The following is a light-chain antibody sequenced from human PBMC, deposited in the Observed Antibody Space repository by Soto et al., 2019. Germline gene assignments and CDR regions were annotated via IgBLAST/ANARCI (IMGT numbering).Light chain of an antibody. J-gene: IGLJ2*01. CDR2: LNN. CDR1: SSNIGSNA. CDR3: ATWDDSLNGPV. Sequence: QSVLTQPPSASGTPGQRVTISCSGSSSNIGSNAVNWYQHLPGTAPKLLIYLNNQWPSGVPDRFSGSKSGTSASLAISGLQSEDEAVYYCATWDDSLNGPVFGGGTKVTV. V-gene: IGLV1-44*01.